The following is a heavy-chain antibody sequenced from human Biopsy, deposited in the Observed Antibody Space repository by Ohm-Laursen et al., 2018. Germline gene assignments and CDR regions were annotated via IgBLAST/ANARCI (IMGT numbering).Heavy chain of an antibody. CDR3: ARVAGGYAYYYGMDV. CDR1: GYSVTNDYY. J-gene: IGHJ6*02. Sequence: SETLSLTCVVSGYSVTNDYYWGWIRQPPGKGLEWIGNIYYDGITYYNPSLKSRVAMSVDTSKNQFSLRLPSVTAADTAVYYCARVAGGYAYYYGMDVWGQGTTVIVSS. V-gene: IGHV4-38-2*01. D-gene: IGHD5-12*01. CDR2: IYYDGIT.